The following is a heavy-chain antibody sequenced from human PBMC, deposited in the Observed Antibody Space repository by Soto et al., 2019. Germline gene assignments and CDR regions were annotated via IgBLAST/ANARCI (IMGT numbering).Heavy chain of an antibody. D-gene: IGHD6-6*01. CDR1: GFSFSDFW. V-gene: IGHV3-30*18. Sequence: GGSLRLSCAASGFSFSDFWMTWVRQAPGKGLEWVAVISYDGSNKYYADSVKGRFTISRDNSKNTLYLQMNSLRAEDTAVYYCAKSHSSSVHFDYWGQGTLVTVSS. J-gene: IGHJ4*02. CDR3: AKSHSSSVHFDY. CDR2: ISYDGSNK.